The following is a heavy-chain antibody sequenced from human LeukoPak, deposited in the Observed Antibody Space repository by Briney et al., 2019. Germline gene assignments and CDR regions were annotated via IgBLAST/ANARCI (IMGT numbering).Heavy chain of an antibody. Sequence: PGGSLRLSCAASGFTFSSYAMSWVRQAPGKGLEWVSAISGSGGSTYYADSVKGRFTISRDNSKNTLYLQMNSLRAEDTAVYYXXXDPSIAVAGDDYWGQGTLVTVSS. CDR3: XXDPSIAVAGDDY. V-gene: IGHV3-23*01. J-gene: IGHJ4*02. CDR2: ISGSGGST. D-gene: IGHD6-19*01. CDR1: GFTFSSYA.